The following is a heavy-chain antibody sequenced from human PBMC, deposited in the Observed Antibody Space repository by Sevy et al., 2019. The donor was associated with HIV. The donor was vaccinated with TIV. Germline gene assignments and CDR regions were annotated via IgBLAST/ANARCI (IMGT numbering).Heavy chain of an antibody. V-gene: IGHV3-48*02. J-gene: IGHJ6*02. CDR1: GFTFSSYS. CDR2: ISSSSSTI. Sequence: GGSLRLSCAASGFTFSSYSMNWVRQAPGKGLEWVSYISSSSSTIYYADSVKGRFTISRDNAKNSLNLQMNSLRDEDTAVYYWAGDVPSYYDFWSGYYTPYYYYGLDVWGQGTTVTVSS. D-gene: IGHD3-3*01. CDR3: AGDVPSYYDFWSGYYTPYYYYGLDV.